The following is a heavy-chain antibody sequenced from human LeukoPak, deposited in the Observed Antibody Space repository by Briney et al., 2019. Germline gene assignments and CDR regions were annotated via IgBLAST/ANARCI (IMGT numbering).Heavy chain of an antibody. CDR1: GFTFSSYS. CDR2: ISSSSSYI. Sequence: GGSLRLSCAASGFTFSSYSMNWVRQAPGKGLEWVSSISSSSSYIYYADSVKGRFTISRDNAKNSLYLQMNSLRAEDTAVYYCAKDLGAEYYDFWSGYSDYWGQGTLVTVSS. CDR3: AKDLGAEYYDFWSGYSDY. V-gene: IGHV3-21*04. D-gene: IGHD3-3*01. J-gene: IGHJ4*02.